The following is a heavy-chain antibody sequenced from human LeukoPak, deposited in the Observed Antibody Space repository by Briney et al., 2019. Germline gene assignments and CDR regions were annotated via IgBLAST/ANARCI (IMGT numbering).Heavy chain of an antibody. J-gene: IGHJ6*03. Sequence: SVKVSCKASGGTFSSYTISWVRQAPGQGLEWMGGIIPMFGTANYAQKFQGRITITADESTSTAYMELSSLRSEDTAVYYCARDPSPRIAVAYTHYSYYYMDVWGKGTTVTVSS. CDR1: GGTFSSYT. CDR3: ARDPSPRIAVAYTHYSYYYMDV. D-gene: IGHD6-19*01. V-gene: IGHV1-69*13. CDR2: IIPMFGTA.